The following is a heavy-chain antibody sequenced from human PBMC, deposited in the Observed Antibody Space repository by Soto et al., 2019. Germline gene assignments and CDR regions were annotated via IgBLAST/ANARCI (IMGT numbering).Heavy chain of an antibody. V-gene: IGHV1-46*01. Sequence: QVQLVQSGAEVKKPGSSVKVSCKASGGTFSSYAISWVRQAPGQGLEWMGIINPSGGSTSYAQKFQGRVTMTRDTSTSTVYMELSSLRSEDTAVYYCAREGGIVVVPAAIGDAFDIWGQGTMVTVSS. CDR3: AREGGIVVVPAAIGDAFDI. J-gene: IGHJ3*02. CDR1: GGTFSSYA. D-gene: IGHD2-2*02. CDR2: INPSGGST.